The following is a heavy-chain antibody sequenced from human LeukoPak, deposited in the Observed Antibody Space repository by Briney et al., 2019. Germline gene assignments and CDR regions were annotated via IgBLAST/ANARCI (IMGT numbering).Heavy chain of an antibody. D-gene: IGHD3-22*01. V-gene: IGHV4-34*01. Sequence: SETLSLTCAVYGGSFSGYYWSWIRQPPGKGLEWIGEINHSGSTNYNPSLKSRVTISVDTSKNQFSLKLSSVTAADTAVYYCARVYSSGYSNWFDPWGQGTLVTVSS. CDR3: ARVYSSGYSNWFDP. CDR1: GGSFSGYY. CDR2: INHSGST. J-gene: IGHJ5*02.